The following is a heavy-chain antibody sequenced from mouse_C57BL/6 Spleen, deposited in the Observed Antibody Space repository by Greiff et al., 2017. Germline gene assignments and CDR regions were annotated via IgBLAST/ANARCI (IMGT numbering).Heavy chain of an antibody. CDR3: AREGLDDYDGD. Sequence: VKLMESGAELAKPGASVKLSCKASCYTFSSNWMHWGKQRPGQGLEWIGYINPSSGYTNYNKKFKDKATLTAAKSSSTAYMQLSSLTYEDSAVYYCAREGLDDYDGDWGTGTTLTVSS. CDR1: CYTFSSNW. D-gene: IGHD2-4*01. V-gene: IGHV1-7*01. J-gene: IGHJ2*01. CDR2: INPSSGYT.